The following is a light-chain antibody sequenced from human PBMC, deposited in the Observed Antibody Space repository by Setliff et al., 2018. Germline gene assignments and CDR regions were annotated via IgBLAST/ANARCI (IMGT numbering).Light chain of an antibody. CDR1: SSDVGSYDL. CDR3: NAYTGGSTYV. J-gene: IGLJ1*01. Sequence: QSVLTQPASVSGSPGQSITISCSGTSSDVGSYDLVSWYQQHPGKAPKLIIYAVSDRPSGVSNRFSGSKSGNTASLTISGLQTEDEADYYCNAYTGGSTYVFGTGTKV. V-gene: IGLV2-14*03. CDR2: AVS.